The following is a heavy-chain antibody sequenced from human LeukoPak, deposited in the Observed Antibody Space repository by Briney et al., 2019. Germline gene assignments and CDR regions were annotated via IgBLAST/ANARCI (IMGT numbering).Heavy chain of an antibody. CDR2: ISADGGSA. D-gene: IGHD2-2*01. Sequence: GGSLRLSCAASGFTFANYAMSWVRQAPGKGLEWVSAISADGGSAWYAGSVRGRSTISRDNSKNTVYLQMKSLGAEDAAVYFCARDRNFPRDQLDYWGQGTLVTVSS. CDR1: GFTFANYA. CDR3: ARDRNFPRDQLDY. J-gene: IGHJ4*02. V-gene: IGHV3-23*01.